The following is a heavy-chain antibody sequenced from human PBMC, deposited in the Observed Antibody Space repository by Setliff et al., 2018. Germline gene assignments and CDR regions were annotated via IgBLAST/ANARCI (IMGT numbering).Heavy chain of an antibody. V-gene: IGHV1-46*03. Sequence: ASVKVSCKASGYTLTNYYMHWVRQAPGQGLEWMGIINPSGGLTRYAQKFQGRVTMTRDTSTSTVYMEVSSLRSEDTAVYYCARDRYYNSRSGTSITAPHDAFDIWGQGTMVTVSS. CDR3: ARDRYYNSRSGTSITAPHDAFDI. CDR2: INPSGGLT. D-gene: IGHD3-3*01. CDR1: GYTLTNYY. J-gene: IGHJ3*02.